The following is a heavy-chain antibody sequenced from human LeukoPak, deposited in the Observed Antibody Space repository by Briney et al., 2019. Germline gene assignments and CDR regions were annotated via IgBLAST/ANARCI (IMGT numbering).Heavy chain of an antibody. V-gene: IGHV4-59*08. CDR1: GDSLSSHY. J-gene: IGHJ4*02. D-gene: IGHD6-19*01. Sequence: KPAETLSLTCTVSGDSLSSHYWSWIRQPPGKGLEWIGYIYGSGSTHYDPSLRKRVTISEDTSKNQFSLTLTSVTAADTAVYYCARNVGWYSNDSWGQGTLVTVSS. CDR2: IYGSGST. CDR3: ARNVGWYSNDS.